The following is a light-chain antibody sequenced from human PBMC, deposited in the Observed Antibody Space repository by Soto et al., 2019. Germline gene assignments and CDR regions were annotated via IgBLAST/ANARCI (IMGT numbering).Light chain of an antibody. CDR1: SSDVGNYIF. J-gene: IGLJ1*01. CDR2: DIN. V-gene: IGLV2-14*01. CDR3: VSYTTSASYV. Sequence: QSALTQPASVSGSPGQSFTISCTGTSSDVGNYIFVSWYRQHPGKAPKLMIYDINNRPSGVSNRFSGSKSGNTASLTISGLQAEDEADYYCVSYTTSASYVFGTGTKVTVL.